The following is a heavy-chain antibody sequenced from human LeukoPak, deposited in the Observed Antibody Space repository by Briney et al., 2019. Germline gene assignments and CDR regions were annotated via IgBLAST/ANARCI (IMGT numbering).Heavy chain of an antibody. CDR2: IKSKTDGGTI. CDR3: AKKDYYDSSGYYDY. Sequence: VGSLRLSCAASGFIFSNAWMTWVRQAPGQGLEWVGRIKSKTDGGTIDYAAPVNGRFTISRDNSKNTLYLQMNSLRAEDTAVYYCAKKDYYDSSGYYDYWGQGTLVTVSS. CDR1: GFIFSNAW. D-gene: IGHD3-22*01. J-gene: IGHJ4*02. V-gene: IGHV3-15*01.